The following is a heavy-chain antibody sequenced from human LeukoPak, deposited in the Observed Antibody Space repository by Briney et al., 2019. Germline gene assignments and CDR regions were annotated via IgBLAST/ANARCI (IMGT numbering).Heavy chain of an antibody. D-gene: IGHD1-26*01. CDR3: ASEPRIVGATIDY. CDR2: INPNSGGT. J-gene: IGHJ4*02. Sequence: ASVKVSCKASGYTFTGYYMHWVRQAPGQGLEWMGRINPNSGGTNYAQKFQGRVTMTRDTSISTACMELSRLRSDDTAVYYCASEPRIVGATIDYWGQGTLVTVSS. V-gene: IGHV1-2*06. CDR1: GYTFTGYY.